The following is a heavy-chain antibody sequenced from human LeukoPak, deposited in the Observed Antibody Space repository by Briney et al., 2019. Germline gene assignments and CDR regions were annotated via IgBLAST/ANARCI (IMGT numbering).Heavy chain of an antibody. Sequence: GGSLRLSCAASGFTFRNAWMNWVRQAPGKGLEWVGRIKSKADGGTTDYTAPIKDRFTISRDDSKNTLYLQMNGLKTEDTAVYYCTTGSWGLGYYFDYWGQGTLVTVSS. CDR3: TTGSWGLGYYFDY. CDR2: IKSKADGGTT. D-gene: IGHD1-26*01. CDR1: GFTFRNAW. V-gene: IGHV3-15*01. J-gene: IGHJ4*02.